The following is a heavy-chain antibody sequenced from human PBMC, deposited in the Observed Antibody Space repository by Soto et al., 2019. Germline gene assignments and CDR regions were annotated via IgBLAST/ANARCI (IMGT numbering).Heavy chain of an antibody. Sequence: SETLSLICAVYGGSFSGYYWSWIRQPPGKGLEWIGEINHSGSTNYNPSLKSRVTISVDTSKNQFSLKLSSVTAADTAVYYCAREGNEEGGSGNAHNRINYFDYWGQGTLVTVSS. D-gene: IGHD3-10*01. CDR3: AREGNEEGGSGNAHNRINYFDY. CDR1: GGSFSGYY. J-gene: IGHJ4*02. CDR2: INHSGST. V-gene: IGHV4-34*01.